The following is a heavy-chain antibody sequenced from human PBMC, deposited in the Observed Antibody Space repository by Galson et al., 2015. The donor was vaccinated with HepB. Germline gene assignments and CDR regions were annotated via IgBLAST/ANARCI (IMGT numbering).Heavy chain of an antibody. V-gene: IGHV3-21*01. D-gene: IGHD3-3*01. Sequence: SLRLSCAASGFTFDDYAMHWVRQAPGKGLEWVSSISSSSSYIYYADSVKGRFTISRDNAENSLYLQMNSLRAEDTAVYYCAREGGVVLQPFDYWGQGTLVTVSS. CDR3: AREGGVVLQPFDY. CDR2: ISSSSSYI. J-gene: IGHJ4*02. CDR1: GFTFDDYA.